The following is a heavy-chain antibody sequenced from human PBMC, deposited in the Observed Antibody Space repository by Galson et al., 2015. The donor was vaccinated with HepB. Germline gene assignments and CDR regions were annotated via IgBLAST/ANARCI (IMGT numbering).Heavy chain of an antibody. D-gene: IGHD3-10*01. CDR1: GFIFGDYT. CDR2: IRGKAYGGTT. J-gene: IGHJ3*02. CDR3: SRATGSYTWRDLNAFDI. V-gene: IGHV3-49*03. Sequence: SPRLSCAASGFIFGDYTVSWFRQAPGKGLEWVGFIRGKAYGGTTEDAASVRGRITISRDDSKSSAYLQMNRLKTEDTAVYYCSRATGSYTWRDLNAFDIWGQGTMVTVSS.